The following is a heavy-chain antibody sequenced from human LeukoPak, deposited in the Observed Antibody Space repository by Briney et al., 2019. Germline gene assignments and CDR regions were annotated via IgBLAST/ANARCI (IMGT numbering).Heavy chain of an antibody. D-gene: IGHD3/OR15-3a*01. CDR1: GGSISSYY. Sequence: SETLSLTCTVSGGSISSYYWSWIRQPPGKGLDWIGYIYYSGSTNYNPSLKRRVTISVDTSKNQFSLKLSSVTAADTAVYYCAGRNYDFWTDYYYMDVWAKGPRSPSP. J-gene: IGHJ6*03. V-gene: IGHV4-59*01. CDR2: IYYSGST. CDR3: AGRNYDFWTDYYYMDV.